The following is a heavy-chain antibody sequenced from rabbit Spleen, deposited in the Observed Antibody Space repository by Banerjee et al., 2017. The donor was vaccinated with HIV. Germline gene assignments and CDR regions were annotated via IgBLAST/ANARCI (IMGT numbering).Heavy chain of an antibody. J-gene: IGHJ6*01. CDR2: IYGGGSGRT. D-gene: IGHD6-1*01. V-gene: IGHV1S40*01. CDR3: AREVEIYGGYDGSGYPNYGMDL. CDR1: GFDLNNYNY. Sequence: QSLEESGGGLVQPEGSLTLTCKTSGFDLNNYNYMCWVRQAPGKGLEWIACIYGGGSGRTYYANWAKGRFTISKTSSTTVTLQMTSLTAADTATYFCAREVEIYGGYDGSGYPNYGMDLWGPGTLVTV.